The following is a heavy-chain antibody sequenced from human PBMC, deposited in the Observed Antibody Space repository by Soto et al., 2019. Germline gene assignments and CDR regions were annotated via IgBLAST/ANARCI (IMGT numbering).Heavy chain of an antibody. V-gene: IGHV3-15*07. Sequence: EVQMVESGGGLVKPGGSLRLSCAASGFFFTNVWMSWVRQAPGKGLEWVGRIKSKADGGTTDYAGPVKGRFTISRDDSRNTRYLQMSSLKTDDTAVYYCTTLSLIHGIEAEAIFDYWGQGTLVTVSS. CDR2: IKSKADGGTT. D-gene: IGHD3-16*01. J-gene: IGHJ4*02. CDR1: GFFFTNVW. CDR3: TTLSLIHGIEAEAIFDY.